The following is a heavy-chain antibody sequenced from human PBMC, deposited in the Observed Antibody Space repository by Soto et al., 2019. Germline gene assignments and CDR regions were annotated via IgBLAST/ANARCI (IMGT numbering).Heavy chain of an antibody. Sequence: EVHLLESGGDLVQPGGSLRLSCAASGFTLSTYAMNWVRQAPGKGLEWVSSIRNGGGDTFYADSVKGRFTISRDNSKNTLYLHMNGLRAEDTAVYYCARCQVVTGDSGWCNYFDPWGQGTLVTVSS. CDR2: IRNGGGDT. D-gene: IGHD2-2*01. J-gene: IGHJ5*02. CDR3: ARCQVVTGDSGWCNYFDP. V-gene: IGHV3-23*01. CDR1: GFTLSTYA.